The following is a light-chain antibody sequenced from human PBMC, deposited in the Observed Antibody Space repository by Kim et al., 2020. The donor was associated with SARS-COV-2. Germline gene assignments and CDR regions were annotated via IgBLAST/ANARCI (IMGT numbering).Light chain of an antibody. Sequence: ASVGDKVTISCRASQPISSSLAWYQQRAGKAPRLLIYRGSSVETGVPSRFSGSGSGTEFTLTITSLQPDDFATYYCQQHDSYPWTFGQGTKVDIK. J-gene: IGKJ1*01. V-gene: IGKV1-5*03. CDR3: QQHDSYPWT. CDR2: RGS. CDR1: QPISSS.